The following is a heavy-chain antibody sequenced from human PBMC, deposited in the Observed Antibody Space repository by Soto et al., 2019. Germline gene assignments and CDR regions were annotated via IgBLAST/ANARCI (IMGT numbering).Heavy chain of an antibody. V-gene: IGHV3-64D*06. J-gene: IGHJ4*02. D-gene: IGHD3-22*01. CDR1: GFTFSSYA. CDR3: VNLVVSGVDYYDSSGQDDY. CDR2: ISSNGGST. Sequence: PGGSLRLSCSASGFTFSSYAMHWVRQAPGKGLEYVSAISSNGGSTYYADSVKGRFTISRDNSKNTLYLQMSSLRAEDTAVYYCVNLVVSGVDYYDSSGQDDYWGQGTLVTVPQ.